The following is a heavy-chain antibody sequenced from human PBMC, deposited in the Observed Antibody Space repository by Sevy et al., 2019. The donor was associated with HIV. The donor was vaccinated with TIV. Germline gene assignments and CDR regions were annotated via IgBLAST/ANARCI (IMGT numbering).Heavy chain of an antibody. J-gene: IGHJ6*03. CDR1: GFTFSSYA. D-gene: IGHD4-17*01. CDR2: ISGSGGST. Sequence: GGSLRLSCAASGFTFSSYAMSWVRQAPGKGLEWVSAISGSGGSTYYEDSVKGGFTHSRDNSKNTLYLQMNSMRAEDTAVSYCATDAFYGADVTYYYYSTDVWGKGTTVTVSS. V-gene: IGHV3-23*01. CDR3: ATDAFYGADVTYYYYSTDV.